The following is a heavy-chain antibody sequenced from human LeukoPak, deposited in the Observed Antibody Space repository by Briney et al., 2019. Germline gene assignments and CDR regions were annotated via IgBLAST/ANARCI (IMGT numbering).Heavy chain of an antibody. CDR1: GGSISSYY. D-gene: IGHD5-18*01. CDR3: ACGYSSDYFDY. J-gene: IGHJ4*02. CDR2: IYYSGST. V-gene: IGHV4-59*08. Sequence: SETLSLTCTVSGGSISSYYWSWIRQPPGKGLEWVGYIYYSGSTNYNPSLKSRVTISVDTSKNQFSLKLSSVTAADMAVYYCACGYSSDYFDYWGQGTLVTVSS.